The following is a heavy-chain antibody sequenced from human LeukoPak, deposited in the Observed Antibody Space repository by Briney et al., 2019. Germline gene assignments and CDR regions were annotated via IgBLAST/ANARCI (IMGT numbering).Heavy chain of an antibody. CDR1: GFTFSDYY. V-gene: IGHV3-11*01. CDR2: ISSSDSII. J-gene: IGHJ4*02. CDR3: ARDAEYSSTWFDC. D-gene: IGHD6-13*01. Sequence: GGSLRLSCAASGFTFSDYYMSWIRQAPGKGLEWVSYISSSDSIIYYADVVKGRFTISRDDAKNSLYLQMDSLRAEDTAIYYCARDAEYSSTWFDCWGQGTLVTVSS.